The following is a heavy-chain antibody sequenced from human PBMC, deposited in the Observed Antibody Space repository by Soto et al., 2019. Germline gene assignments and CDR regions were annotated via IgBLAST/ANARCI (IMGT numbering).Heavy chain of an antibody. D-gene: IGHD6-13*01. V-gene: IGHV3-48*03. CDR3: VRFGGAAAGPGDY. J-gene: IGHJ4*02. CDR2: ISSSGTTI. Sequence: GGSLRLSCSASGFTFSSYAMHWVRQAPGKGLEYVSAISSSGTTIYYTDSVKGRFTISRDNAKKSLYLQMNSLRAEDTAVYYCVRFGGAAAGPGDYWGQGTLVTVSS. CDR1: GFTFSSYA.